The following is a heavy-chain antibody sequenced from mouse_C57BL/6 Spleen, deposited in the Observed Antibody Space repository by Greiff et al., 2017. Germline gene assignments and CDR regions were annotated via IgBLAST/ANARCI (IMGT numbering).Heavy chain of an antibody. J-gene: IGHJ4*01. CDR1: GFTFSSYG. CDR2: ISSGGSYT. CDR3: ARHGATVCHYAMDY. D-gene: IGHD1-1*01. Sequence: EVQVVESGGDLVKPGGSLKLSCAASGFTFSSYGMSWVRQTPDKRLEWVATISSGGSYTYYPDSVKGRFTISRDNAKNTLYLQMSSLKSEDTAMYYCARHGATVCHYAMDYWGQGTSVTVSS. V-gene: IGHV5-6*01.